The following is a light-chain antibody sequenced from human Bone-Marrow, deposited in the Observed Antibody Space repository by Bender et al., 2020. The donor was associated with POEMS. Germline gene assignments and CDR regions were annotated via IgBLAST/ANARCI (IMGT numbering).Light chain of an antibody. J-gene: IGLJ3*02. Sequence: QSVLTQPPSASGTPGQRVTISCSGSNSNIGTNAVNWYQQFPGTAPKPLIYSDNQRPSGVPDRFYAFKSGTSASLAIGGLQSEDEADYYWAAWDAGLSGGVFGGGTKLAVL. CDR2: SDN. CDR3: AAWDAGLSGGV. CDR1: NSNIGTNA. V-gene: IGLV1-44*01.